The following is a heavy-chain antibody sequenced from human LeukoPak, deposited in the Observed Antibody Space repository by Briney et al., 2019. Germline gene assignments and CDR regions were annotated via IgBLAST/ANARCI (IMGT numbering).Heavy chain of an antibody. D-gene: IGHD3-9*01. V-gene: IGHV3-30*04. CDR3: AKDRGYDILTGYYFDY. CDR2: ISYDGSNK. J-gene: IGHJ4*02. CDR1: GFTFRSYA. Sequence: TGGSLRLSCAACGFTFRSYAMHWVRQAPGKGLEWEAAISYDGSNKKYADSVKGRFTISRDNSKNTLYLQMNSLRAEDTAVYYCAKDRGYDILTGYYFDYWGQGTLVTVSS.